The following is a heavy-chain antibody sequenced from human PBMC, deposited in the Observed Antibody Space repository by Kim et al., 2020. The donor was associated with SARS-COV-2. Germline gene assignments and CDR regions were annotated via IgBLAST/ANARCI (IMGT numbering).Heavy chain of an antibody. J-gene: IGHJ6*02. V-gene: IGHV1-69*13. CDR2: IIPIFGTA. CDR1: GGTFSSYA. D-gene: IGHD2-2*01. Sequence: SVKVSCKASGGTFSSYAISWVRQAPGQGLEWMGGIIPIFGTANYAQKFQGRVTITADESTSTAYMELSSLRSEDTAVYYCARDDVVVPAAFGRDYYYYGMVVWGLGTTVTVSS. CDR3: ARDDVVVPAAFGRDYYYYGMVV.